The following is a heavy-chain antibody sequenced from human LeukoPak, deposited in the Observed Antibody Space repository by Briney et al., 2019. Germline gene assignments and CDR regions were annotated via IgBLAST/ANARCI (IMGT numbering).Heavy chain of an antibody. V-gene: IGHV5-51*01. J-gene: IGHJ5*02. D-gene: IGHD3-22*01. Sequence: GESLKISCKGSGYSFTSYWIGWVRQMPGKGLEWMGIIYPGDSDTRYSPSFQGQVTISADKSISTAYLQWSSLKASDTAMYYCARHDYISDSSGYYHEGWFDPWGQGTLVTVSS. CDR3: ARHDYISDSSGYYHEGWFDP. CDR2: IYPGDSDT. CDR1: GYSFTSYW.